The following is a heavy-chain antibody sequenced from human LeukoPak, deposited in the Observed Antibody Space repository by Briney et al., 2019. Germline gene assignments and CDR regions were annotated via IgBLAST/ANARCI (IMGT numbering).Heavy chain of an antibody. CDR1: GFTFDDYA. J-gene: IGHJ4*02. CDR2: ISWDGGST. D-gene: IGHD5-18*01. Sequence: PGGSLRLSCAASGFTFDDYAMHWVRQAPGKGLEWVSLISWDGGSTYYADSVKGRFTISRDNSKNSLYLQMNSLRAEDTALYYCAKVDTANGQEYYFDYWGQGTLVTVSS. V-gene: IGHV3-43D*03. CDR3: AKVDTANGQEYYFDY.